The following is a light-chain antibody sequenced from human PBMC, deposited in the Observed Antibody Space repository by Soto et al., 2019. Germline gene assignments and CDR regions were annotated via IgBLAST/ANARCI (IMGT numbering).Light chain of an antibody. CDR1: SSNIGAGYD. V-gene: IGLV1-40*01. CDR2: GNT. J-gene: IGLJ2*01. CDR3: LSFDSSLSVV. Sequence: QSVLTQPPSVSGAPGQSVTISCTGNSSNIGAGYDVHWYQQLPGRAPKLLIYGNTNRPSGVPDRFSGSKSGTSASLAITGLQAEDEADYYCLSFDSSLSVVFGGGTQLTVL.